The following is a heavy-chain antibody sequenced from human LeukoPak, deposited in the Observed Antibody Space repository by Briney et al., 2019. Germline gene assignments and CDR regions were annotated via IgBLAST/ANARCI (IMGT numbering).Heavy chain of an antibody. V-gene: IGHV4-39*01. D-gene: IGHD2-2*01. J-gene: IGHJ5*02. CDR2: IHYSGST. Sequence: PSETLSLTCTVSGGSISSSSYYWGWIRQPPGKGLEWIGSIHYSGSTYSNPSLKSRVTISVDTSKNQFSLKLSSVTAADTAVYYCARREFCSSTSCSNWFDPWGQGTLVTVSS. CDR1: GGSISSSSYY. CDR3: ARREFCSSTSCSNWFDP.